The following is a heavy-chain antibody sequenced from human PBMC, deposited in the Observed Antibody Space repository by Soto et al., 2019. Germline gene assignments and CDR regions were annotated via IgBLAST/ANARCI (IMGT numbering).Heavy chain of an antibody. J-gene: IGHJ3*02. CDR1: GGTSDDYG. Sequence: LRVWCGAAGGTSDDYGRRRIRQTPGKGLEWVSGINWNGGSTGYADSVKGRFTISRDNAKNSLYLQMNSLRAEDTALYHCARDYRRIAAAGAAFDIWLQGTMVTVSS. CDR2: INWNGGST. V-gene: IGHV3-20*01. CDR3: ARDYRRIAAAGAAFDI. D-gene: IGHD6-13*01.